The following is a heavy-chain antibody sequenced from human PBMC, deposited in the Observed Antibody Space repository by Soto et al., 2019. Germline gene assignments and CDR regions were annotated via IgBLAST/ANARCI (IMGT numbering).Heavy chain of an antibody. D-gene: IGHD6-13*01. V-gene: IGHV3-9*01. CDR2: INWKSDI. J-gene: IGHJ1*01. CDR3: ARAGRSSLDAEYFQH. Sequence: PGGSLRLSCAVSGFTFDDNAMHWVRQAPEKGLEWVSGINWKSDIGYADSVKGRFTISRDNAENSLYLQMNSLRAEDTAVYYCARAGRSSLDAEYFQHWGQGTLVTVSS. CDR1: GFTFDDNA.